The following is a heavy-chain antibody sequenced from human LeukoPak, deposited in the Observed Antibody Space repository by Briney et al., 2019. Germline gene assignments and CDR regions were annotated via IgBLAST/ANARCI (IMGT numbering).Heavy chain of an antibody. CDR3: ARSADSSGYYYVVGGLGAFDI. J-gene: IGHJ3*02. D-gene: IGHD3-22*01. CDR1: GFTFSSYS. V-gene: IGHV3-21*01. Sequence: PGGSLRLSCAASGFTFSSYSMNWVRQAPGKGLEWVSSISSSCSYIYYADSVKGRFTISRDNAKNSLYLQMNSLRAEDTAVYYCARSADSSGYYYVVGGLGAFDIWGQGTMVTVSS. CDR2: ISSSCSYI.